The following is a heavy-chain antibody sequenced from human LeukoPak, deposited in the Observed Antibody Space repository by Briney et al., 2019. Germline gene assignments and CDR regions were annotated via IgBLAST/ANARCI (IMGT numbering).Heavy chain of an antibody. CDR2: IYYSGST. CDR3: ARAQGQWIQLPAYYYMDV. CDR1: GGSISSYY. J-gene: IGHJ6*03. V-gene: IGHV4-59*01. Sequence: SETLSLTCTVSGGSISSYYWSWIRQPPGKGLEWIAYIYYSGSTNYNPSLKSRVTISVDTSKNQFSLKLSSVTAADTAVYYCARAQGQWIQLPAYYYMDVWGKGTTVTISS. D-gene: IGHD5-18*01.